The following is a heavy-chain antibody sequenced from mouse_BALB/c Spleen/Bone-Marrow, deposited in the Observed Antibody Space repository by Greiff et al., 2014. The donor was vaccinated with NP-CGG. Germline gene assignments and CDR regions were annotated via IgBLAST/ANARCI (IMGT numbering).Heavy chain of an antibody. J-gene: IGHJ3*01. Sequence: QVHVKQSGAELVKPGASVKSSCKASGYTFTSYYMYWVKQRPGQGLEWIGEINPSNGGADFNEKFKIKATLTVDKSSSTAYMQLSSLTSEDSAVYYCTTSRGYNWFAYWGQGTLVTVSA. CDR2: INPSNGGA. V-gene: IGHV1S81*02. CDR3: TTSRGYNWFAY. D-gene: IGHD2-2*01. CDR1: GYTFTSYY.